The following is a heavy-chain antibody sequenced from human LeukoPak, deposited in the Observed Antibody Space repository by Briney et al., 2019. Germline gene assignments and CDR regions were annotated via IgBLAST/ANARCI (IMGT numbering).Heavy chain of an antibody. Sequence: VASVKVSCKASGYTFTRYYMHWVRQAPGQGLEWKGLINPSGGSTSYAQKFQGRVTMTRDASTSTVYMELSILRSEDTAVYYCARDHVGDGYNRYGFDPWGQGTLVTVSS. V-gene: IGHV1-46*01. J-gene: IGHJ5*02. D-gene: IGHD5-24*01. CDR2: INPSGGST. CDR3: ARDHVGDGYNRYGFDP. CDR1: GYTFTRYY.